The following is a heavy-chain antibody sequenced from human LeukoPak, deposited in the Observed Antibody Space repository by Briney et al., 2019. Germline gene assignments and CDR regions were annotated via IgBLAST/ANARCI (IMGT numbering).Heavy chain of an antibody. CDR3: AREPLLKQWLGIIGGYFDY. CDR1: GYTFTSYG. CDR2: ISAYNGNT. J-gene: IGHJ4*02. V-gene: IGHV1-18*01. D-gene: IGHD6-19*01. Sequence: ASVKVSCKASGYTFTSYGISWVRQAPGQGLEWMGWISAYNGNTNYAQKLQGRVTMTTDTSTSTAYMELRSLRSDDTAVYYCAREPLLKQWLGIIGGYFDYWGQGTLVTVSS.